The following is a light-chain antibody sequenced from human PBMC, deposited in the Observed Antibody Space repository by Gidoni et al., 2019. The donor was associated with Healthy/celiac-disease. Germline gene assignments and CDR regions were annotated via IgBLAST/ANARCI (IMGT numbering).Light chain of an antibody. Sequence: DIVMTQSLLSLPVTRGEPASISCRSSQSLLHSNGYNYLDWYLQKPGQSPQLLIYLGSNRASGVPDRFSGSGSGTDFTLKISRVEAEDVGVYYCMQALQTPFTFGQGTRLEIK. V-gene: IGKV2-28*01. CDR3: MQALQTPFT. CDR2: LGS. CDR1: QSLLHSNGYNY. J-gene: IGKJ5*01.